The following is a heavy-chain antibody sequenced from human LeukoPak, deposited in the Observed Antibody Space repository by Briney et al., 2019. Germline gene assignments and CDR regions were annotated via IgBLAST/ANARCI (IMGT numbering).Heavy chain of an antibody. CDR1: GFTFSSYV. V-gene: IGHV3-23*01. Sequence: GGSLRLSCAASGFTFSSYVMSWVRQAPGKGLEWVSAISGSGGSTYYAGSVKGRFTISRDNSKNTLYLQMNSLRAEDTAVYYCAKDWRRGYSYGFDYWGQGTLVTVSS. J-gene: IGHJ4*02. CDR2: ISGSGGST. D-gene: IGHD5-18*01. CDR3: AKDWRRGYSYGFDY.